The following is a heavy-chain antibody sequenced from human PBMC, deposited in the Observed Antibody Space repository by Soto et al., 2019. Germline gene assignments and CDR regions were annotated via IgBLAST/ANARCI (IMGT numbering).Heavy chain of an antibody. D-gene: IGHD2-15*01. CDR1: GFTFSSYS. V-gene: IGHV3-21*01. CDR2: ISSSSSYI. J-gene: IGHJ4*02. CDR3: ARSVVAATPDY. Sequence: EVQLVESGGGLVKPGGSLRLSCAASGFTFSSYSMNWVRQAPGKGLEWVSSISSSSSYIYYADSVKGRFTISSGNAKTSLCLKMNGLRAEDTAVYYCARSVVAATPDYWGQGTLVTVSS.